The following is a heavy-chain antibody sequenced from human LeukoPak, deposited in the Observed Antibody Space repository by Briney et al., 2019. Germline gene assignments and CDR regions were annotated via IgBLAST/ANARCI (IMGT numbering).Heavy chain of an antibody. D-gene: IGHD3-10*02. CDR1: GFTFNNYA. V-gene: IGHV3-30*04. CDR3: AELGITMIGGV. J-gene: IGHJ6*04. Sequence: GGSLRLSCEASGFTFNNYAMHWVRQAPGEGLEWVAVISRDGTLQYYADSVKGRFTISRDNAKNSLYLQMNSLRAEDTAVYYCAELGITMIGGVWGKGTTVTISS. CDR2: ISRDGTLQ.